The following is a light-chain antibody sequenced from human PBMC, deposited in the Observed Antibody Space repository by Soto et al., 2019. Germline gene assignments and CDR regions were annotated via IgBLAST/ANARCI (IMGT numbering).Light chain of an antibody. Sequence: DLQMTQSPSTLSASVGDRVTITCRASQTINNWLAWYQQKPGKAPKLLIYKASSLESGVPSRFSGSGSGTEFTLTISSLQPDDFATYYCQQYNNYLRTFGQGTKVEIK. J-gene: IGKJ1*01. CDR2: KAS. CDR3: QQYNNYLRT. V-gene: IGKV1-5*03. CDR1: QTINNW.